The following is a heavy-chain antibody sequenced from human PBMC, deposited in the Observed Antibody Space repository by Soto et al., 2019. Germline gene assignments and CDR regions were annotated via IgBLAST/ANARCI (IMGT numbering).Heavy chain of an antibody. CDR1: GFTFSSYG. Sequence: GGSLRLSCAASGFTFSSYGMHWVRQAPGKGLEWVAVIWYDGSNKYYADSVKGRFTISRDNSKNTLYLQMNSLRAEDTAVYYCAREGYQYSNYYYYYGMDVWGQGTTVTVSS. V-gene: IGHV3-33*01. CDR2: IWYDGSNK. D-gene: IGHD4-4*01. CDR3: AREGYQYSNYYYYYGMDV. J-gene: IGHJ6*02.